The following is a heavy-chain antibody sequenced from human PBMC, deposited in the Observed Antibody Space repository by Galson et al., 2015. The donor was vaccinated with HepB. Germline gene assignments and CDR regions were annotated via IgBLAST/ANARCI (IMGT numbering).Heavy chain of an antibody. V-gene: IGHV1-69*13. D-gene: IGHD3-9*01. CDR3: AESPLTEGYYYYGMDV. J-gene: IGHJ6*02. CDR1: GGTFSSYA. CDR2: IIPIFGIA. Sequence: SVKVSCKASGGTFSSYAISWVRQAPGQGLEWMGGIIPIFGIANYAQRFQGRVTITADESKSTAYMELSSLRSEDTAVYYCAESPLTEGYYYYGMDVWGQGTTVTVSS.